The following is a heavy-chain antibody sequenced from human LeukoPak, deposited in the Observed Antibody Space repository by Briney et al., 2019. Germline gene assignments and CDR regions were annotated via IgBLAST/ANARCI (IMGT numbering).Heavy chain of an antibody. CDR3: VRVQDDYDVWTGYYF. V-gene: IGHV4-59*01. CDR2: IYYRGST. D-gene: IGHD3-3*01. Sequence: PSETLSLTCTVSGGSIYTYYWSWIWQPPGERLGWIGNIYYRGSTNYTPSLKRRVTISVDTSKNQFSLKVSSVTAVDTPACFCVRVQDDYDVWTGYYFWGQGTLVTVSS. CDR1: GGSIYTYY. J-gene: IGHJ4*02.